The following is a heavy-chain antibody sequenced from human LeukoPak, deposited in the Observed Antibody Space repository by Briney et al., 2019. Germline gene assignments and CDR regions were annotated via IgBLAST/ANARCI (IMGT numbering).Heavy chain of an antibody. CDR2: IIPIFGTA. CDR3: ARESFGYGGNSGLYYFDY. V-gene: IGHV1-69*05. Sequence: SVKVSCKASGYTFTNFDINWVRQATGQGLEWMGGIIPIFGTANYAQKFQGRVTITTDESTSTAYMELSSLRSEDTAVYYCARESFGYGGNSGLYYFDYWGQGTLVTVSS. J-gene: IGHJ4*02. D-gene: IGHD4-23*01. CDR1: GYTFTNFD.